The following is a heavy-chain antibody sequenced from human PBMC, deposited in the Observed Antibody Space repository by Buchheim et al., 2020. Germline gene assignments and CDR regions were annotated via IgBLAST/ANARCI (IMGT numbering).Heavy chain of an antibody. CDR2: IHSGGTST. J-gene: IGHJ4*02. CDR3: ARGGSTKFDY. V-gene: IGHV3-74*01. CDR1: GFTFSSFW. Sequence: EVQLVESGGDLVQPGGSLTLSCAASGFTFSSFWMHWVRQAPGKGLVWVSGIHSGGTSTSYADSVKGRITISRDNAKNTLYLQMNSLRVEDTAVYYCARGGSTKFDYWGQGTL.